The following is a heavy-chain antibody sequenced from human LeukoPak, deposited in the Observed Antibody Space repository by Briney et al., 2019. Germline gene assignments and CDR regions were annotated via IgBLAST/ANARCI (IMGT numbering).Heavy chain of an antibody. J-gene: IGHJ4*02. D-gene: IGHD3-22*01. CDR1: GGSISSYY. CDR3: ARLGGSGYYYFADY. Sequence: PSETLSLTCTVSGGSISSYYWSWIRQPPGKGLEWIGYIYYSGSTNYNPSLKSRVTISVDTSKNQFSLKLSSVTAADTAVYYCARLGGSGYYYFADYWGQGTLVTVSS. CDR2: IYYSGST. V-gene: IGHV4-59*08.